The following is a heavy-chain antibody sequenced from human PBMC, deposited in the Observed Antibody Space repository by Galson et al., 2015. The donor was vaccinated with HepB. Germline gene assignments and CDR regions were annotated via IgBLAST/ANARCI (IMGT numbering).Heavy chain of an antibody. Sequence: SVKVSCKASGGTFSSYAISWVRQAPGQGLEWMGGIIPILGIANYAQKFQGRVTITADKSTSTAYMELSSLRFEDTAVYYCARGDIVVVPALSGGDYYYYMDVWGKGTTVTVSS. J-gene: IGHJ6*03. V-gene: IGHV1-69*10. D-gene: IGHD2-2*01. CDR2: IIPILGIA. CDR3: ARGDIVVVPALSGGDYYYYMDV. CDR1: GGTFSSYA.